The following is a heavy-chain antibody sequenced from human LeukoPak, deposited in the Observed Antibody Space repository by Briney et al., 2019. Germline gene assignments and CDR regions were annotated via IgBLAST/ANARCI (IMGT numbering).Heavy chain of an antibody. CDR2: ISGSGGST. D-gene: IGHD3-22*01. V-gene: IGHV3-23*01. J-gene: IGHJ4*02. Sequence: PGGSLRLSCAASGFTFSSYAMSWVRQAPGKGLEWVSAISGSGGSTYYADSVKGRFTISRDNSKNTLYLQMNSLRAEDTAVYYCAKDQSAYYYDSSGYYRYFDYWGQGTLVTVSS. CDR3: AKDQSAYYYDSSGYYRYFDY. CDR1: GFTFSSYA.